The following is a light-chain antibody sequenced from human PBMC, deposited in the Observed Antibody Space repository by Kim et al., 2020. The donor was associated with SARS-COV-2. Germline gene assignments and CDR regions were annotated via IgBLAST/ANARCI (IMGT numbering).Light chain of an antibody. CDR2: DVT. V-gene: IGLV2-11*03. Sequence: GQSVTISCTGTNSDVGGYNYVSWYQQHPGKVPKLMIYDVTKRPSGVPDRFSGSKSGETASLTISGLQAEDEADYYCCSYAGSYNLVFGGGTQLTVL. CDR1: NSDVGGYNY. J-gene: IGLJ3*02. CDR3: CSYAGSYNLV.